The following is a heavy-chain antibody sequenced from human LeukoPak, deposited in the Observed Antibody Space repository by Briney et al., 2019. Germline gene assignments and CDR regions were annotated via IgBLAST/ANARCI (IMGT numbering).Heavy chain of an antibody. J-gene: IGHJ3*02. V-gene: IGHV3-23*01. CDR1: GFTFNTYA. D-gene: IGHD4-17*01. Sequence: GSLRLSCAASGFTFNTYAMSWVRQAPEKGPEWVSAIRGSGGGTAYADSVRGRFTVSRDNSKNTLFLQMSRLRADDTAVYYCARDPNGDYVGAFDILGQGTMVTVSS. CDR2: IRGSGGGT. CDR3: ARDPNGDYVGAFDI.